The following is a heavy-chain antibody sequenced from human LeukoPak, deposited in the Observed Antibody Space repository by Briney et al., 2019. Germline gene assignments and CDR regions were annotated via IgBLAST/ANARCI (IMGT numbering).Heavy chain of an antibody. V-gene: IGHV3-23*01. Sequence: ASLRLSCAASGFTFSSYAMSWVRHAPGKGLEWVSAISGSVGSTYYAASVQGRFTISRDNSKNTLYLQMNSLRAEDTAVYYCAKDREEDCTNGVCYFMGYYYYYYGMDVWGQGTTVTVSS. D-gene: IGHD2-8*01. CDR1: GFTFSSYA. CDR3: AKDREEDCTNGVCYFMGYYYYYYGMDV. CDR2: ISGSVGST. J-gene: IGHJ6*02.